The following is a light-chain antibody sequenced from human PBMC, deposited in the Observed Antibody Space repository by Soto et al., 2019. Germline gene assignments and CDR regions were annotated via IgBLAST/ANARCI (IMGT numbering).Light chain of an antibody. CDR1: QSVSSSY. J-gene: IGKJ2*01. CDR3: QQYGSSPPYA. Sequence: EIVLTQSPGTLSLSPGERATLSCRASQSVSSSYLAWYRQKPGQAPRLLIYGASSRATGIPDRFSGSGSGRDLTLTISRLEPEDFAVYYCQQYGSSPPYAFGQGTKLEIK. CDR2: GAS. V-gene: IGKV3-20*01.